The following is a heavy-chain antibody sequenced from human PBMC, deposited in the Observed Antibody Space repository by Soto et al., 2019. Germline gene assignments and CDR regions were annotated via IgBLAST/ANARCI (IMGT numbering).Heavy chain of an antibody. CDR2: IIPIFGTA. V-gene: IGHV1-69*13. CDR3: ARVPDSSSWYDY. CDR1: GGTFSSYA. Sequence: ASVKVSCKASGGTFSSYAISWVRQAPGQGLEWMGGIIPIFGTANYAQKFQGRVTITADESTSTAYMELSSLRSEDTAVYYCARVPDSSSWYDYWGQGTLVTVSS. J-gene: IGHJ4*02. D-gene: IGHD6-13*01.